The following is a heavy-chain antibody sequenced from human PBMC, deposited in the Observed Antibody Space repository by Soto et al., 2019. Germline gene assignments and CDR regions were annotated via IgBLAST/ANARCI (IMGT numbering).Heavy chain of an antibody. V-gene: IGHV3-7*03. J-gene: IGHJ5*02. Sequence: EMLLVESGGGLVQPGGSLRLSCVSSGFTFSGYWMSWVRQAPWKGLEWVANINRDGSEEHYVDSVKGRFTISRNNAKNSVYLQMDSLRGGDSAVYYCARDPGPLSATVRGLGWFDAWGQGTLVSVSS. D-gene: IGHD1-26*01. CDR3: ARDPGPLSATVRGLGWFDA. CDR2: INRDGSEE. CDR1: GFTFSGYW.